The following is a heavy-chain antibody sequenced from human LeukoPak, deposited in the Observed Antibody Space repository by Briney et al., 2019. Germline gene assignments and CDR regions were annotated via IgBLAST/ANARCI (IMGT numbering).Heavy chain of an antibody. D-gene: IGHD6-19*01. V-gene: IGHV3-74*01. CDR1: GFIFSNYW. Sequence: TGESLRLSCAASGFIFSNYWLHWGRQAPPTGKVWVACINSDGRSTTFADSVKDRLTISRDNAKNKQYLQMNSPSGAAKAAYYYARVAGICTYYYYMDVWGKGTTVTVSS. CDR2: INSDGRST. J-gene: IGHJ6*03. CDR3: ARVAGICTYYYYMDV.